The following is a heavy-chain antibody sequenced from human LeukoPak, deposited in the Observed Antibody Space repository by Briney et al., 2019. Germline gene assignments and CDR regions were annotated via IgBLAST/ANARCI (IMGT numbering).Heavy chain of an antibody. CDR1: GFTFSSYA. Sequence: GGSLRLSCAASGFTFSSYAMHWARQAPGKGLEWVAVISYDGSNKYYADSVKGRFTISRDNSKNTLYLQMNSLRAEDTAVYYCAREGYSSSWYLAFGYWGQGTLVTVSS. CDR3: AREGYSSSWYLAFGY. CDR2: ISYDGSNK. V-gene: IGHV3-30*04. J-gene: IGHJ4*02. D-gene: IGHD6-13*01.